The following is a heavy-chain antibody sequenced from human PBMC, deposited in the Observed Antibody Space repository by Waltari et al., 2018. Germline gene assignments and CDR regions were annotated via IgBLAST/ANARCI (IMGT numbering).Heavy chain of an antibody. D-gene: IGHD1-26*01. CDR3: ATVRGYSGYDYGMDV. V-gene: IGHV3-30-3*01. CDR1: GFTFSSYA. Sequence: QVQLVESGGGVVQPGRSLRLSCAASGFTFSSYAMHWVRQAPGKGLEWVAVISYDGSNKYYADSVKGRFTISRDNSKNTLYLQMNILRAEDTAVYYCATVRGYSGYDYGMDVWGQGTTVTVSS. CDR2: ISYDGSNK. J-gene: IGHJ6*02.